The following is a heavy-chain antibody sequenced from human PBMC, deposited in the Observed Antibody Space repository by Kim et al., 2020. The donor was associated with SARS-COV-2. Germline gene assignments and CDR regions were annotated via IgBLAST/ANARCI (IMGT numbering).Heavy chain of an antibody. CDR2: ITTHTVHP. J-gene: IGHJ4*02. Sequence: ASVKVSCKASGYTFTSYAMNWVRQAPGQGLEWMLCITTHTVHPTSAPGFPVRFVFSFSTSFRPAYLPILRLTSASPSLYYCASALDDYGDSDPFDYWVQ. D-gene: IGHD4-17*01. CDR1: GYTFTSYA. V-gene: IGHV7-4-1*01. CDR3: ASALDDYGDSDPFDY.